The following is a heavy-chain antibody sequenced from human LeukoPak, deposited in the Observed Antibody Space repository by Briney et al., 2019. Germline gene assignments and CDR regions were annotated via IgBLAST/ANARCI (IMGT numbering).Heavy chain of an antibody. CDR3: ARDLGY. Sequence: GGSLRLSCAASGFTFSADSMSWVRQAPGKGLEWVSSIISSSYMYYADSVKGRFTISRDNSKNTLYLQMNSLRAEDTAVYYCARDLGYWGQGTLVTVSS. CDR1: GFTFSADS. CDR2: IISSSYM. V-gene: IGHV3-21*01. J-gene: IGHJ4*02.